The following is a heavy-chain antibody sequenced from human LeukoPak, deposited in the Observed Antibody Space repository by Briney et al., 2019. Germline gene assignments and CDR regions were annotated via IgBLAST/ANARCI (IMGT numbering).Heavy chain of an antibody. Sequence: GGFLRLSCAASGFTFSSYWMHWVRQAPGKGLVWGSRIKSDGSGTWYADSVKGRFTISRDNAKNLLYLQMNSLRDEDTAVYFCARDHEAVGTTIDHRGQGTLVTVSS. V-gene: IGHV3-74*01. J-gene: IGHJ4*02. CDR2: IKSDGSGT. CDR3: ARDHEAVGTTIDH. D-gene: IGHD1-14*01. CDR1: GFTFSSYW.